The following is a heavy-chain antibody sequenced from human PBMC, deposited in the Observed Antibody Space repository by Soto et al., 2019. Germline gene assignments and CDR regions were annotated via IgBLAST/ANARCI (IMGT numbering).Heavy chain of an antibody. CDR3: ERGGGEFSDAFDI. D-gene: IGHD3-10*01. J-gene: IGHJ3*02. V-gene: IGHV1-2*04. CDR2: INPNCGGT. CDR1: GYTFTGYY. Sequence: QVQLVQSGAEVKKPGASVKVSCKASGYTFTGYYMHWVRQAPGQGLEWMGWINPNCGGTNYAQKFQGCVTMIRQTATSTAYMELSRLRSDDTAVYYCERGGGEFSDAFDIWGQWTMVTVSS.